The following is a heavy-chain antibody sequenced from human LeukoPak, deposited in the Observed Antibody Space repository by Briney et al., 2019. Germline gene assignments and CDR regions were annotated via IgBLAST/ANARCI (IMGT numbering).Heavy chain of an antibody. CDR3: AKDRGGSSELGDAFDV. Sequence: PGGSLRLSCAASGFTFSSYSMNWVRQAPGKGLEWVSSISSSSSYIYYADSVKGRFTISRDNAKNSLYLQMNSLRSEDTALYYCAKDRGGSSELGDAFDVWGQGTMVRVSS. CDR1: GFTFSSYS. D-gene: IGHD1-26*01. V-gene: IGHV3-21*04. J-gene: IGHJ3*01. CDR2: ISSSSSYI.